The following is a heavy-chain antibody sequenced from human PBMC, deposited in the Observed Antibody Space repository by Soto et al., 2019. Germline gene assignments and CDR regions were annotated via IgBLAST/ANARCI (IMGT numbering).Heavy chain of an antibody. J-gene: IGHJ5*02. V-gene: IGHV1-18*01. D-gene: IGHD3-22*01. CDR1: GYSFATSG. CDR3: ARAGQYYDSSGYAT. Sequence: QVKLVQSGTEVKKPGVSMKVSCKASGYSFATSGISWVRQAPGQGLEWMGWISAYNGNTNYEQKLRDRVTMTTDTSTSTAYLELRSLRADDTAVYYCARAGQYYDSSGYATWGQGTLVTVSS. CDR2: ISAYNGNT.